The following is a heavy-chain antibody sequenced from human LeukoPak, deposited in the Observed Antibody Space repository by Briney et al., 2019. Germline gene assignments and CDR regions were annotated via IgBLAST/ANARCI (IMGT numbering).Heavy chain of an antibody. V-gene: IGHV3-30*18. J-gene: IGHJ4*02. CDR2: ISYDGSNK. D-gene: IGHD1-7*01. Sequence: GGSLRLSCAASGFTFSSYGMHWVRQAPGKGLEWVAVISYDGSNKYYADSVKGRFTISRDNSKNTLYLQMNSLRAEDTAVYYCAKSSYYWGQGTLVTVSS. CDR3: AKSSYY. CDR1: GFTFSSYG.